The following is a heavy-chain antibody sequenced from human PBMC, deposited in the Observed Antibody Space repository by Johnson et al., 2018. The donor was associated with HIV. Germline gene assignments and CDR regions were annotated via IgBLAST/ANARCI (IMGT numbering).Heavy chain of an antibody. Sequence: QVQLVESGGGVVQPGRSLRLSCAASGFTFSSYAMHWVRQAPGKGLEWVAHISYDGSNKYYADSVKGRFTISRDNSKNTLYLQMNSLRAEDTAVYYCASVYYNIVTGYYYDALDMWGQGTMVTVSS. CDR2: ISYDGSNK. V-gene: IGHV3-30-3*01. CDR3: ASVYYNIVTGYYYDALDM. D-gene: IGHD3-9*01. CDR1: GFTFSSYA. J-gene: IGHJ3*02.